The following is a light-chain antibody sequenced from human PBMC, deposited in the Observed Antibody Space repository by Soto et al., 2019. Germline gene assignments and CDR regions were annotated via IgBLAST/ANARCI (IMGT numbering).Light chain of an antibody. Sequence: DIQMTQSPSTLSASVGDRVTINCGASQSISRWLAWYQQKPGRAPKLLIYDVSSLESGVPSRFSGSGSGTEFSLTISSLQPDDIATYYCQQYNTFLTFGQGTKVEIK. CDR2: DVS. CDR1: QSISRW. J-gene: IGKJ1*01. CDR3: QQYNTFLT. V-gene: IGKV1-5*01.